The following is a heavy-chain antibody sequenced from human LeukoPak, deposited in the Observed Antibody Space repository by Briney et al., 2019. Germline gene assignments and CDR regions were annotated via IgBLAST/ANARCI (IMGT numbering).Heavy chain of an antibody. V-gene: IGHV1-2*02. CDR3: APRRVAADKGFDY. J-gene: IGHJ4*02. D-gene: IGHD6-19*01. Sequence: ASVKVSCKASGYTFTDYYMHWMRQAPGQGPEWMGWMNPNSGGTNYAQKFQGRVTMTRDTSITTAYMEPSSLRSDDTAVYYCAPRRVAADKGFDYWGQGTLVTVSS. CDR1: GYTFTDYY. CDR2: MNPNSGGT.